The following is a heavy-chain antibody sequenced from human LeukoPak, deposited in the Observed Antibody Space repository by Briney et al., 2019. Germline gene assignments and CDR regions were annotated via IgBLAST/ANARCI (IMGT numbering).Heavy chain of an antibody. D-gene: IGHD3-3*01. CDR2: IYYSGST. CDR3: ARGPYYDFWSGYYTYGMDV. CDR1: GGSISSGGYY. J-gene: IGHJ6*02. Sequence: SETLSLTCTVSGGSISSGGYYWSWIRQHAGKGLEWIGYIYYSGSTYYNPSLKSRVTISVDTSKNQFSLKLSSVTAADTAVYYCARGPYYDFWSGYYTYGMDVWGQGTTVTVSS. V-gene: IGHV4-31*03.